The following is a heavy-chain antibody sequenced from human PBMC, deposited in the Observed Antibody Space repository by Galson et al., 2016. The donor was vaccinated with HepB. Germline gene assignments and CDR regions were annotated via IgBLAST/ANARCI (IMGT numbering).Heavy chain of an antibody. J-gene: IGHJ4*02. D-gene: IGHD5-24*01. CDR3: AKDAYTWRWLLSFFPDY. Sequence: SLRLSCAASGFTFTTYEMTWVRQAPGKGLEWVSTISGNGVGTYYADSVKGRFTISRDNSKNTVYLQMNSLRAEDTAVYYCAKDAYTWRWLLSFFPDYWGQGTLVTVSS. CDR1: GFTFTTYE. V-gene: IGHV3-23*01. CDR2: ISGNGVGT.